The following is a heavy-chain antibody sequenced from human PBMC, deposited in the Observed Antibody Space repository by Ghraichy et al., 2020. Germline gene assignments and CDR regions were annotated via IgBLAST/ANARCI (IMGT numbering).Heavy chain of an antibody. V-gene: IGHV4-59*01. J-gene: IGHJ6*02. CDR2: IYYSGST. CDR3: ARRDGYNPANYYYGMDV. CDR1: GGSISSYY. D-gene: IGHD5-24*01. Sequence: SETLSLTCTVSGGSISSYYWSWIRQPPGKGLEWIGYIYYSGSTNYNPSLKSRVTISVDTSKNQFSLKLSSVTAADTAVYYCARRDGYNPANYYYGMDVWGQGTTVTVSS.